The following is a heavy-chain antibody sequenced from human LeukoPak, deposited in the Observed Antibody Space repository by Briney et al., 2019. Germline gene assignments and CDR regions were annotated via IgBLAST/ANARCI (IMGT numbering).Heavy chain of an antibody. V-gene: IGHV4-59*01. Sequence: SETLSLTCTVSGGSISSYYWSWIRQPPGKGLEWIGYIYHSGSTNYNPSLKSRVTISVDTSKNQFSLKLSSVTAADTAVYYCASSRLGELSSYYFDYWGQGTLVTVSS. CDR2: IYHSGST. D-gene: IGHD3-16*02. CDR3: ASSRLGELSSYYFDY. J-gene: IGHJ4*02. CDR1: GGSISSYY.